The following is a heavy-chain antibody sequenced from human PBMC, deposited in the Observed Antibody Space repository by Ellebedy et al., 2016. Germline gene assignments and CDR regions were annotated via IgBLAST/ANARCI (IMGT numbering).Heavy chain of an antibody. J-gene: IGHJ4*02. Sequence: ASVKVSXXASGYTFTGYYMHWVRQAPGQGLEWMGWINPNSGDTNYAQKFQGRVTMTRDTSISTAYMELSRLTSDDTAVYYCAGGDYLDFWGQGTLVTVSS. CDR2: INPNSGDT. D-gene: IGHD3-10*01. CDR1: GYTFTGYY. CDR3: AGGDYLDF. V-gene: IGHV1-2*02.